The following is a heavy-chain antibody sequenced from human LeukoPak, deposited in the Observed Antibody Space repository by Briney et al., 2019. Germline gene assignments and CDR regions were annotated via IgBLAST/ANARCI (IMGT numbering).Heavy chain of an antibody. D-gene: IGHD1-26*01. CDR1: GFSFSSYG. V-gene: IGHV3-30*02. J-gene: IGHJ6*03. Sequence: GGSLRLSCAGSGFSFSSYGMHWVRQAPGKGLEWVAFIRYDGSNKYYADSVKGRFTISRDNSKNTLFLQMNSLRAEDTAVYYCARHPGDFTGIVKYYYMDVWGKGTTVTVSS. CDR3: ARHPGDFTGIVKYYYMDV. CDR2: IRYDGSNK.